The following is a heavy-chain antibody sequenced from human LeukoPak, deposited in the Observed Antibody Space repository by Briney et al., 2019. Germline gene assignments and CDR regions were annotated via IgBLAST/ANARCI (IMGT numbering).Heavy chain of an antibody. CDR3: ARDRWGFHY. J-gene: IGHJ4*02. D-gene: IGHD4-23*01. Sequence: PGGSLRLSCAASGFTFSGYWMSWVRQAPGKGLEWVANIKQDGSEKYYVDSVKGRFTISRDNAKNSLFLQVNSLRAEDTAVYYCARDRWGFHYWGQGTLVTVSS. CDR2: IKQDGSEK. CDR1: GFTFSGYW. V-gene: IGHV3-7*01.